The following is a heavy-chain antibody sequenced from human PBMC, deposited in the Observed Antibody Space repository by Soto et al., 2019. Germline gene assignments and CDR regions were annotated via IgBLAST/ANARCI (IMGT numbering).Heavy chain of an antibody. CDR2: SSPTGAGT. V-gene: IGHV3-23*01. D-gene: IGHD1-7*01. Sequence: GGSLRLSCAASGFTFSSYGMTWVRQAPGKGLEWVSFSSPTGAGTYYADSVKGRFTISRDNSKNTLYLQMTSLRADDTAVYYCAKDRRAGGNYGFYSDFWGQGGLVTVSS. CDR1: GFTFSSYG. CDR3: AKDRRAGGNYGFYSDF. J-gene: IGHJ4*02.